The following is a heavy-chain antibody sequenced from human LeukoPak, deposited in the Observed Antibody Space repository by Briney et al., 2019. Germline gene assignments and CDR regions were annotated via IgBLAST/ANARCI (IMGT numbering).Heavy chain of an antibody. CDR3: AGSVPAAIRGYYFDY. D-gene: IGHD2-2*01. Sequence: PSETLSLTCTVSGGSISSYYWSWIRQPPGKGLEWIGYIYYSGSTNYNPSLKSRVTISVDTSKNQFSLKLSSVTAADTAVYYCAGSVPAAIRGYYFDYWGQGTLVTVSS. CDR2: IYYSGST. V-gene: IGHV4-59*01. CDR1: GGSISSYY. J-gene: IGHJ4*02.